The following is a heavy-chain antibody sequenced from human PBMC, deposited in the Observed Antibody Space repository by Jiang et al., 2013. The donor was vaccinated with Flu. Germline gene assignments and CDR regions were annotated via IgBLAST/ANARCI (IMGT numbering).Heavy chain of an antibody. V-gene: IGHV4-59*08. CDR1: GGSISSYY. D-gene: IGHD3-3*01. CDR3: ARQYYEGGWEYYFDY. Sequence: LLKPSETLSLTCTVSGGSISSYYWSWIRQPPGKGLEWIGYIYYSGSTNYNPSLKSRVTISVDTSKNQFSLKLSSVTAADTAVYYCARQYYEGGWEYYFDYWGQGTLVTVSS. J-gene: IGHJ4*02. CDR2: IYYSGST.